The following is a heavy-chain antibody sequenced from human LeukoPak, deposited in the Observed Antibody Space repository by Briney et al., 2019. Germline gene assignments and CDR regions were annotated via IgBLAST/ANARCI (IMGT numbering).Heavy chain of an antibody. CDR1: GGSISSSSYY. Sequence: PPETLSLTCTVSGGSISSSSYYWGWIRQPPGKGLEWIGSIYYSGSTYYNPSLKSRVTISVDTSKNQFSLKLSSVTAADTAVYYCARSLMTLSDAFDIWGQGTMVTVSS. J-gene: IGHJ3*02. CDR3: ARSLMTLSDAFDI. V-gene: IGHV4-39*01. CDR2: IYYSGST. D-gene: IGHD2/OR15-2a*01.